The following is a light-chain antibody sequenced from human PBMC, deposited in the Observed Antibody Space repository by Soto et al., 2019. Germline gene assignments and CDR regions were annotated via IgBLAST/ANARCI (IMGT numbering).Light chain of an antibody. Sequence: QSALTQPASVSGSPGQSITISCIGTSSDVGGYNYVSWYQQYPGKAPKLMIYEVSNRPSGVSNRFSGSKSGNTASLTISGVQAEDEADYYCSSYTSSSTWVFGGGTKLTVL. CDR2: EVS. CDR3: SSYTSSSTWV. V-gene: IGLV2-14*01. J-gene: IGLJ3*02. CDR1: SSDVGGYNY.